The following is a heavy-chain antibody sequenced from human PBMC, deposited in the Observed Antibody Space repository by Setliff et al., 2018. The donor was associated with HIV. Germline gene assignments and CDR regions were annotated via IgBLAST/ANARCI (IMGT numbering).Heavy chain of an antibody. J-gene: IGHJ3*02. CDR3: ARDLRWYDSSGSHDAFDI. V-gene: IGHV1-3*01. CDR1: GYTFSTNA. CDR2: INAGDDNT. D-gene: IGHD3-22*01. Sequence: ASVKVSCKAFGYTFSTNAIHWVRQAPGQRLEWMGYINAGDDNTRYSEKFQGRVTITRDTSANTAYMELSSLRSEDTAVYYCARDLRWYDSSGSHDAFDIWGQGAMVTVSS.